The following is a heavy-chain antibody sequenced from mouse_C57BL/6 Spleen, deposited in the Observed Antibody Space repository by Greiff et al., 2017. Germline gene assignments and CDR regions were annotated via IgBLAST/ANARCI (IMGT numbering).Heavy chain of an antibody. CDR2: ILPGSGST. CDR1: GYTFTGYW. V-gene: IGHV1-9*01. Sequence: VKLVESGAELMKPGASVKLSCKATGYTFTGYWIEWVKQRPGHGLEWIGEILPGSGSTNYNEKFKGKATFTADTSSNTAYMQLSSLTTEDSAIYYCARCCYGRSYLYYAMDDWGQGTSVTVSS. J-gene: IGHJ4*01. D-gene: IGHD1-1*01. CDR3: ARCCYGRSYLYYAMDD.